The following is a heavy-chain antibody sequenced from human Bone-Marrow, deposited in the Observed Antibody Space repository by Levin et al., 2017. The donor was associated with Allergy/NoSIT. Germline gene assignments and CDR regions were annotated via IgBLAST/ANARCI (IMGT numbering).Heavy chain of an antibody. Sequence: AASVKVSCKASGYTFTSFGISWVRQAPGQGLEWMGWISAYNGNANSAQQFQGRVTMATDTSTSTAYMELKSLRSDDTAVYYCARDLGDGYNKWFDYWGQGTLVTVSS. CDR2: ISAYNGNA. D-gene: IGHD5-24*01. CDR3: ARDLGDGYNKWFDY. V-gene: IGHV1-18*01. CDR1: GYTFTSFG. J-gene: IGHJ4*02.